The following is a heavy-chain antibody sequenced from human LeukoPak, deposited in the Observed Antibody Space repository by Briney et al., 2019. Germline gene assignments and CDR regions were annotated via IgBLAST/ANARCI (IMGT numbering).Heavy chain of an antibody. Sequence: GGSLRLSCAASGFTFSSYSMNWVRQAPGKGLEWVSYISSSSSTIYYADSVKGRFTISRDNAKNSLYLQMNSLRAEDTAVYYCARGSFGIYDFWSGYYELGGYYYYYGMDVWGQGTTVTVSS. D-gene: IGHD3-3*01. CDR1: GFTFSSYS. CDR2: ISSSSSTI. V-gene: IGHV3-48*01. J-gene: IGHJ6*02. CDR3: ARGSFGIYDFWSGYYELGGYYYYYGMDV.